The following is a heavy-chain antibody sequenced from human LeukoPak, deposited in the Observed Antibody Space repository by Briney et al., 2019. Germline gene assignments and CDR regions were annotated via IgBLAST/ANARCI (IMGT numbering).Heavy chain of an antibody. J-gene: IGHJ6*03. CDR2: ISYKGSNK. V-gene: IGHV3-30*01. Sequence: GGSLRLSCAASGFTFSSYAMHWVRQAPGKGLEWVAVISYKGSNKYYADSVKGRFTISRDNSKNTLYLQMNSLRAEDTAVYYCAREGEFTVESYYYYYYMDVWGKGTTVTVSS. D-gene: IGHD4-23*01. CDR1: GFTFSSYA. CDR3: AREGEFTVESYYYYYYMDV.